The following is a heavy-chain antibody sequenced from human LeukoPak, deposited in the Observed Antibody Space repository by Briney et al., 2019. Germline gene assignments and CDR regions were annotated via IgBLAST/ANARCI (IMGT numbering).Heavy chain of an antibody. Sequence: SVKVSCKASGYTFTSYGINWVRQATGQGLEWMGRIIPILGIANYAQKFQGRVTITADKSTSTAYMELSSLRSEDTAVYYCARGTGGYYFDYWGQGTLVTVSS. J-gene: IGHJ4*02. V-gene: IGHV1-69*04. CDR3: ARGTGGYYFDY. D-gene: IGHD1-26*01. CDR1: GYTFTSYG. CDR2: IIPILGIA.